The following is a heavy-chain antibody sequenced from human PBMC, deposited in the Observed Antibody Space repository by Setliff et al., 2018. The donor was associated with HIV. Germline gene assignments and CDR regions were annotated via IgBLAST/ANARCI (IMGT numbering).Heavy chain of an antibody. CDR1: GGSISSGGSY. Sequence: PSETLSLTCTVSGGSISSGGSYWYWIRQPAGKGLEWIGRIYTSGTTNYNPSLKSRVTISMDTSKSQFSLRLTSVTAADTAVYYCAGQDIGAVPALGAFDIWGQGTMVTVSS. D-gene: IGHD2-2*01. CDR2: IYTSGTT. J-gene: IGHJ3*02. CDR3: AGQDIGAVPALGAFDI. V-gene: IGHV4-61*02.